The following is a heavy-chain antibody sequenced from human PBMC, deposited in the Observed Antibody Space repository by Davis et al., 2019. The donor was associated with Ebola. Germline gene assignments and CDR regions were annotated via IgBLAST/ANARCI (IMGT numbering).Heavy chain of an antibody. CDR3: AREYSSPHLLDY. CDR2: TSHDGIAK. J-gene: IGHJ4*02. D-gene: IGHD6-19*01. V-gene: IGHV3-30*04. Sequence: GESLKISCAASGFTFSGYTMHWVRQAPDKGLEWVSVTSHDGIAKYYADSVKGRFTISRDNSKNTLYVQLNSLRPEDTAVYYCAREYSSPHLLDYWGQGTLVTVSS. CDR1: GFTFSGYT.